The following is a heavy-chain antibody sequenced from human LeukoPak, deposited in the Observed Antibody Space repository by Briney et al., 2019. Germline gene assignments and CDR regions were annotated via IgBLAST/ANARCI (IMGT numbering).Heavy chain of an antibody. CDR2: ISHDGSNK. J-gene: IGHJ3*02. D-gene: IGHD1-26*01. CDR3: AKDYLGASHTFDI. V-gene: IGHV3-30*18. Sequence: PGGSLRLSCAASGFSFSSYGMHWVRQAPGKGLEKVAVISHDGSNKQYADPVKGRFTISRDTSKNTLYLQMTSLRGEDTAVYYCAKDYLGASHTFDIWGPGTMVTVSS. CDR1: GFSFSSYG.